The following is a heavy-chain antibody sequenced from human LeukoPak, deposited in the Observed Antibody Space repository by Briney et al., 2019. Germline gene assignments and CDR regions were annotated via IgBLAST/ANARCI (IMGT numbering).Heavy chain of an antibody. CDR2: ISSSSSTI. CDR1: GFTFSSYS. Sequence: PGGSLRLSCAASGFTFSSYSMNWVRQAPGKGLEWVSYISSSSSTIYYADSVKGRFTISRDNAKNSLYLQMNSLRAEDTAVYYCARDQARLRYFDWLEYYYYYYMDVWGKGTAVTISS. V-gene: IGHV3-48*04. CDR3: ARDQARLRYFDWLEYYYYYYMDV. D-gene: IGHD3-9*01. J-gene: IGHJ6*03.